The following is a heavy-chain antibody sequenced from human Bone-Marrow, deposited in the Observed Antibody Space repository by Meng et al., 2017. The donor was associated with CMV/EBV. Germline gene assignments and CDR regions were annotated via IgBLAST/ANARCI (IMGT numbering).Heavy chain of an antibody. CDR1: GFTFSSYS. V-gene: IGHV3-48*04. D-gene: IGHD5-18*01. J-gene: IGHJ5*02. CDR2: ISSSSSTI. Sequence: GESLKISCAASGFTFSSYSMNWVRQAPGKGLEWVSYISSSSSTIYYADSVKGRFTISRDNAKNSLYLQMNSLRAEDTAVYYCARFAGYSYGGDWFDPWGQGHLVTVSS. CDR3: ARFAGYSYGGDWFDP.